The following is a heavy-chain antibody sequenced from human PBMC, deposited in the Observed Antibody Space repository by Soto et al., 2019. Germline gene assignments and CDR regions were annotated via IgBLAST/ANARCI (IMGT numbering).Heavy chain of an antibody. D-gene: IGHD3-22*01. V-gene: IGHV3-15*01. Sequence: GGSLRLSCAASGFTLSNYAMSWVRQAPGKGLEWVSTFSGTGGYTYYTDYAAPVKGRFTISRDDSKNTLYLQMNSLKTEDTAVYYCTTIYSSGYFYWGQGTLVTVSS. CDR1: GFTLSNYA. J-gene: IGHJ4*02. CDR3: TTIYSSGYFY. CDR2: FSGTGGYTYYT.